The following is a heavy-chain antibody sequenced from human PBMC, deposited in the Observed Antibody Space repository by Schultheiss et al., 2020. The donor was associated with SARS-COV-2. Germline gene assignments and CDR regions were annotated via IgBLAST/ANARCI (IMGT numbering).Heavy chain of an antibody. CDR3: ARGRVRGVILD. CDR1: GFTFSSYA. J-gene: IGHJ4*02. CDR2: ISSGGGST. D-gene: IGHD3-10*01. V-gene: IGHV3-23*01. Sequence: GESLKISCAASGFTFSSYAMSWVRQAPGKGLEWVSAISSGGGSTYYPDSVKGRFTISRDNPRNMLYLQMNSLRAEDTAVYYCARGRVRGVILDWGQGTLVTVSS.